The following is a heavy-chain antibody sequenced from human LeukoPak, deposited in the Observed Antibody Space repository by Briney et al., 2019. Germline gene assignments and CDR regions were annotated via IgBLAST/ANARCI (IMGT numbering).Heavy chain of an antibody. CDR1: GFIFSSYS. Sequence: GGSLRLSCATSGFIFSSYSMNWVRQAPGKGLEWVSYISSSSRTIYYADSAKGRFAISRDNAKNSLYLQMNSLRAEDTAVYYCARGLRSIDYWGQGTLVTVSS. CDR3: ARGLRSIDY. V-gene: IGHV3-48*01. J-gene: IGHJ4*02. CDR2: ISSSSRTI. D-gene: IGHD3-16*01.